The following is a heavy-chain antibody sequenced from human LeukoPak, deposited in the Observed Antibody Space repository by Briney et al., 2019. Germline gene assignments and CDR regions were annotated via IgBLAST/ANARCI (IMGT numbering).Heavy chain of an antibody. D-gene: IGHD4-17*01. Sequence: GGSLRLSCAASGFTFGNAWMSWVRQAPGKGLEWVGRIKSKTDGGTTDYAAPVKGRFTISRDDSKNTLYLQMNSLKTEDTAVYYCRRETGDLIDYWGQGTLVTVSS. J-gene: IGHJ4*02. CDR3: RRETGDLIDY. CDR1: GFTFGNAW. CDR2: IKSKTDGGTT. V-gene: IGHV3-15*01.